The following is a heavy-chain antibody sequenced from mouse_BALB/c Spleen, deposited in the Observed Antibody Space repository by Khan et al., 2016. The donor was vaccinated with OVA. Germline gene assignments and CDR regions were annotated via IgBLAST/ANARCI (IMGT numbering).Heavy chain of an antibody. Sequence: QMQLEESGAELVRPGASVTLSCKTSGYIFTSYWIHWVKQRSGQGLEWIARIYPGTDNSYYNEKFKDKATLTADKSSSTAYMQLSSLKSEDSDVYCCAREEALYHFDHWGQGTTLTVSS. CDR2: IYPGTDNS. CDR1: GYIFTSYW. J-gene: IGHJ2*01. D-gene: IGHD3-2*02. CDR3: AREEALYHFDH. V-gene: IGHV1S132*01.